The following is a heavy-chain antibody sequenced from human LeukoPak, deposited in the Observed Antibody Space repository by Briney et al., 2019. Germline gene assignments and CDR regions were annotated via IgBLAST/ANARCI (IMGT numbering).Heavy chain of an antibody. J-gene: IGHJ4*02. Sequence: GGSLRLSCAASGFTFSSYWMSWVRQTPGKGLAWVANIKQDGSEKYYVDSVKGRFTISRDNAKNSLYLQMNSLRAEDTAVYYCARGALFGGYDWGYFDYWGQGTLVTVSS. V-gene: IGHV3-7*01. D-gene: IGHD5-12*01. CDR2: IKQDGSEK. CDR3: ARGALFGGYDWGYFDY. CDR1: GFTFSSYW.